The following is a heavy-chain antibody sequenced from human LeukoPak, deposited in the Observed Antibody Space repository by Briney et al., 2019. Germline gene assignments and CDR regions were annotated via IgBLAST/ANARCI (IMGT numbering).Heavy chain of an antibody. CDR3: ARVVYGDYLNYMDV. V-gene: IGHV3-20*04. Sequence: RPGGSLRLSCAASGFTFSDYYMTWVRQGPGKGLEWLSGINWNGGSTGYAESVRGRFTISRDNAKNSLYLQMDSLRAEDTALYYCARVVYGDYLNYMDVWGKGTTVTVSS. D-gene: IGHD4-17*01. J-gene: IGHJ6*03. CDR2: INWNGGST. CDR1: GFTFSDYY.